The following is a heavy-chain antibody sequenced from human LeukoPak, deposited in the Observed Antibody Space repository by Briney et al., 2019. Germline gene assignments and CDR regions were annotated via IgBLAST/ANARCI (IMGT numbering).Heavy chain of an antibody. CDR1: GFTFSSYS. J-gene: IGHJ2*01. V-gene: IGHV3-21*04. Sequence: PGGSLRLSCAASGFTFSSYSMNWVRQAPGKGLQWVSSISSSSSYIYYADSVKGRFTISRDNAKNSLYLQMNSLRAEDTAVYYCARDKRYDIRKGAMGWYFDLWGRGTLVTVSS. CDR3: ARDKRYDIRKGAMGWYFDL. CDR2: ISSSSSYI. D-gene: IGHD3-9*01.